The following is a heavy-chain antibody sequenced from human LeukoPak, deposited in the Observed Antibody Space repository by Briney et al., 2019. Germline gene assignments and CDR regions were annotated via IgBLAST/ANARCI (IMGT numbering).Heavy chain of an antibody. Sequence: PGGSLILSCATSGFTFSGYSMNWFRQAPGKGREWVAAISRTGDSITYADSVRGRFTISRDNAKDSLYLQMNSLRAEDTAVYFCARENNRECSTSSCPRDYWGQGTLVTVSS. D-gene: IGHD2-2*01. CDR3: ARENNRECSTSSCPRDY. V-gene: IGHV3-21*01. J-gene: IGHJ4*02. CDR2: ISRTGDSI. CDR1: GFTFSGYS.